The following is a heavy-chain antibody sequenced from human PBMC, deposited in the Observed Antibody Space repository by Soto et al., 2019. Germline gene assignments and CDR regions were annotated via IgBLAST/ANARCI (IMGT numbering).Heavy chain of an antibody. J-gene: IGHJ4*02. CDR3: VTVNLVGAAYYFDY. D-gene: IGHD1-26*01. Sequence: TLSLTCTVSGGSIRNGDYYWGWIRQPPGKGLEWIGYVYYSGTTYSHPSLNSRVSISVDTSENQFSLRLTSVTAADTAVYYCVTVNLVGAAYYFDYWGPGTLVTVSS. V-gene: IGHV4-30-4*01. CDR1: GGSIRNGDYY. CDR2: VYYSGTT.